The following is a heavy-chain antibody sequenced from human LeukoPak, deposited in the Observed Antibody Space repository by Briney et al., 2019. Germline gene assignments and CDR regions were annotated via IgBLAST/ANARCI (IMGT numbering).Heavy chain of an antibody. D-gene: IGHD6-19*01. CDR1: GFTFSSYA. CDR3: AKGSAVADIYIHS. Sequence: GGSLRLSCAASGFTFSSYAMSWVRQAPGRGLEWVSTIIGSGGTTYYADSVKGRITISRDNSKNTVYLQMNSLRAEDTAVYYCAKGSAVADIYIHSWGQGTLVTVSS. CDR2: IIGSGGTT. J-gene: IGHJ4*02. V-gene: IGHV3-23*01.